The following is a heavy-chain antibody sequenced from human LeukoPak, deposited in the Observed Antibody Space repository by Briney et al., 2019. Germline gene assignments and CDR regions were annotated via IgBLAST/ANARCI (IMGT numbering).Heavy chain of an antibody. J-gene: IGHJ5*02. D-gene: IGHD6-6*01. CDR1: GLTFSSYA. V-gene: IGHV3-23*01. Sequence: GGSLRLSCAASGLTFSSYAMSWVRQAPGKGLEWVSSISGSGGSTYYVDSVKGRFTISRDNAKNSLYLQMNSLRAEDTAVYYCARVSGIAARQGKDWFDPWGQGTLVTVSS. CDR2: ISGSGGST. CDR3: ARVSGIAARQGKDWFDP.